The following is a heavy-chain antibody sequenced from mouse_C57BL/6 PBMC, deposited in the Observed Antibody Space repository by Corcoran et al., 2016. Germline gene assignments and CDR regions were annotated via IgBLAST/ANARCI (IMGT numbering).Heavy chain of an antibody. J-gene: IGHJ1*03. CDR1: GYTFTDYN. V-gene: IGHV1-18*01. Sequence: EVQLQQSGPELVKPGASVKIPCKASGYTFTDYNMDWVKQSHGKSLEWIGDINPNNGGTIYNQKFKGKATLTVDKSSSTAYMELRSLTSEDTAVYYCARLGSSYWYFDVWCTGTTVTVSS. CDR2: INPNNGGT. D-gene: IGHD1-1*01. CDR3: ARLGSSYWYFDV.